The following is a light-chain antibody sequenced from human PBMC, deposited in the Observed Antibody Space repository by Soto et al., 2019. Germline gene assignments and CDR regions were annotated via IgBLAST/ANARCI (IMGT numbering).Light chain of an antibody. J-gene: IGLJ1*01. CDR3: CSYAGNPRCL. Sequence: QSALTQPRSVSGSPGQSVTISCTGTSSDVGAYNYVSWYQQHPGKAPKVIIYDVSERPSGVPDRFSGSRSGNTASLTISGLQVDDEADYYCCSYAGNPRCLIGTGTKLTVL. V-gene: IGLV2-11*01. CDR2: DVS. CDR1: SSDVGAYNY.